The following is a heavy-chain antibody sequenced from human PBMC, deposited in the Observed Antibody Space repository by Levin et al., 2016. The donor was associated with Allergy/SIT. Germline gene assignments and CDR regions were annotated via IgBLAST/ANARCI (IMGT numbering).Heavy chain of an antibody. CDR3: ARVGGYSYGDDAFDI. V-gene: IGHV1-3*01. CDR1: GYTFTSYA. Sequence: ASVKVSCKASGYTFTSYAMHWVRQAPGQRLEWMGWINAGNGNTKYSQKFQGRVTITRDTSASTAYMELSSLRSEDTAVYYCARVGGYSYGDDAFDIWGQGTMVTVSS. J-gene: IGHJ3*02. D-gene: IGHD5-18*01. CDR2: INAGNGNT.